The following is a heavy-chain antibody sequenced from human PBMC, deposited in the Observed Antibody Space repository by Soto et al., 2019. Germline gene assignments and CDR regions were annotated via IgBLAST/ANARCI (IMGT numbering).Heavy chain of an antibody. D-gene: IGHD6-6*01. CDR1: GFTFSSYG. J-gene: IGHJ4*02. CDR3: ARENIAARGGFDY. CDR2: IWYDGSNK. V-gene: IGHV3-33*01. Sequence: GGSLRLSCAASGFTFSSYGMHWVRQAPGKGLEWVAVIWYDGSNKYYADSVKGRFTISRDNSKNTLYLQMNSLRAEDTAWYYCARENIAARGGFDYWGQGTLVTVSS.